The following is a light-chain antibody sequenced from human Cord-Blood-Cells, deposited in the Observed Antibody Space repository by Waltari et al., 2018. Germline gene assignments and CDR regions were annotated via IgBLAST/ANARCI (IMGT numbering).Light chain of an antibody. CDR3: SSYTSSSTWV. CDR1: SSDVGGYNY. V-gene: IGLV2-14*01. J-gene: IGLJ3*02. Sequence: QSALTQPASVSGSPGQSITISCTCTSSDVGGYNYVSRYQQHPGKAPNLMIYDVSKRPSGVSNRFSGSKSGNTASLTISGLQAEDEADYYCSSYTSSSTWVFGGGTKLTVL. CDR2: DVS.